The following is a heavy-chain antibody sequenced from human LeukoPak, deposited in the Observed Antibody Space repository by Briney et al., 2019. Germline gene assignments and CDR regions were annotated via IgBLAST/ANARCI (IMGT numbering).Heavy chain of an antibody. Sequence: GGSLRLSCAASGFTFSSYWMSWVRQAPGKGLEWVANIKQDGSEKYYVDSVKGRFTISRDNSKNTLFLQMSSLRAEDTAVYYCARDRNRGSFHLDYWGQGTLVTVSS. CDR2: IKQDGSEK. CDR3: ARDRNRGSFHLDY. CDR1: GFTFSSYW. V-gene: IGHV3-7*01. D-gene: IGHD1-26*01. J-gene: IGHJ4*02.